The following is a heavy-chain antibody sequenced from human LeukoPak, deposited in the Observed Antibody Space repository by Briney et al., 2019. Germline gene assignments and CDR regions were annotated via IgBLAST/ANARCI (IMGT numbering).Heavy chain of an antibody. Sequence: GGSLRLSCAASGFIFSSYGMSWVRQAPGKGLEWVSAISGSGGSTYYADSVKGRFTISRDNSKNTLYLQMNSLRAADTAVYYCAGDKDTSYLSSFDYWGQGTLVTVSS. J-gene: IGHJ4*02. CDR3: AGDKDTSYLSSFDY. D-gene: IGHD2-2*01. CDR2: ISGSGGST. V-gene: IGHV3-23*01. CDR1: GFIFSSYG.